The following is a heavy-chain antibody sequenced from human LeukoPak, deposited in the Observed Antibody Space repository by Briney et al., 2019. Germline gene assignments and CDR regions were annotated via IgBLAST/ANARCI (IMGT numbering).Heavy chain of an antibody. D-gene: IGHD6-13*01. CDR1: GFTFSTYW. CDR3: ASDSLIAAAGTGWFDP. V-gene: IGHV3-21*01. Sequence: GGSLRLSCAASGFTFSTYWMHWVRQAPGKGLEWVSSISSSSSYIYYADSVKGRFTISRDNAKNSLYLQMNSLRAEDTAVYYCASDSLIAAAGTGWFDPWGQGTLVTVSS. CDR2: ISSSSSYI. J-gene: IGHJ5*02.